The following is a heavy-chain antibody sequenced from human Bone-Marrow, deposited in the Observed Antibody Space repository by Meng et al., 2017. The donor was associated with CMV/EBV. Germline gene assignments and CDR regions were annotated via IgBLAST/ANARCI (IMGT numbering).Heavy chain of an antibody. CDR1: GYTFTGYY. CDR3: ARVQSRAIFGVATPYYYYYGMDV. J-gene: IGHJ6*02. V-gene: IGHV1-18*04. D-gene: IGHD3-3*01. CDR2: ISTSKRKT. Sequence: ASVKVSCKASGYTFTGYYVHWVRQAPGQGLEWVGWISTSKRKTIYAQRFQGRVVLTTDTSATAAYLEVRDLRSDDTAVYYCARVQSRAIFGVATPYYYYYGMDVWGQGTTVTVSS.